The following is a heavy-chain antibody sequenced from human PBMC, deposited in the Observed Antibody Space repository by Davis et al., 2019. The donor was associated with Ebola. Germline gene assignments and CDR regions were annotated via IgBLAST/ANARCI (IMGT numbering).Heavy chain of an antibody. CDR1: GYTFTGNY. CDR3: ARDEWELLSGFYGY. V-gene: IGHV1-2*06. D-gene: IGHD1-26*01. CDR2: INPNSGGT. Sequence: ASVKVSCKASGYTFTGNYVHWVRQAPGQGLEWMGRINPNSGGTNYAQKFRGRVTMTRDTSISTAYMELSRLRSDDTAVYYCARDEWELLSGFYGYWGQGTLVTVSS. J-gene: IGHJ4*02.